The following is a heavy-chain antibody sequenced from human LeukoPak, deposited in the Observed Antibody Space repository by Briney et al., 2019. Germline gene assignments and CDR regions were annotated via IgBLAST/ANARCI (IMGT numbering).Heavy chain of an antibody. CDR2: IKQDGSET. J-gene: IGHJ6*02. Sequence: PGGSLRLSCAASGFTSSSYWMTWVRQAPGKGLEWVANIKQDGSETYYVDSVKGRFTISRDNARNSLHLQMNSLTAEDTAVYYCARDRSSSWYYYYSYGMDVWGRGTTVTVSS. CDR3: ARDRSSSWYYYYSYGMDV. V-gene: IGHV3-7*05. CDR1: GFTSSSYW. D-gene: IGHD6-13*01.